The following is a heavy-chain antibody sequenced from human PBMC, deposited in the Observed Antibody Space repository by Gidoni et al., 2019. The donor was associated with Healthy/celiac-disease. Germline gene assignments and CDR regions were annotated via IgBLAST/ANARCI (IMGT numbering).Heavy chain of an antibody. CDR3: AARVLGIPY. Sequence: QVQLVQSGAEVKKPGASVKVSCKASGYTFTSMRPPCVSPISAYNGNTNYAQKLQGIVTMTTDTSTSTAYMELRSLRSDDTAVYYCAARVLGIPYWGQGTLVTVSS. D-gene: IGHD7-27*01. CDR1: GYTFTSMR. CDR2: ISAYNGNT. J-gene: IGHJ4*02. V-gene: IGHV1-18*01.